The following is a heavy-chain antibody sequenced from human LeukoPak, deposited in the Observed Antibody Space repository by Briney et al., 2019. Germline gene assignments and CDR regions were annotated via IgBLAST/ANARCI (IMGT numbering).Heavy chain of an antibody. CDR3: ARLFYGNYGAFDI. J-gene: IGHJ3*02. V-gene: IGHV3-74*01. CDR1: GFTFSSYW. CDR2: INIDGSTT. Sequence: PGGSLRLSCAASGFTFSSYWMHWVRQAPGKGLVWVSRINIDGSTTNYADSVKCRFTISRDNAKNTLYLQMNSLRDDDTAVYYCARLFYGNYGAFDIWGQGTVVTVSS. D-gene: IGHD4-11*01.